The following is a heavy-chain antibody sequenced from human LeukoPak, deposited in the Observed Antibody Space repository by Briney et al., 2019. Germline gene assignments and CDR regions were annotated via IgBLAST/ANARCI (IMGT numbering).Heavy chain of an antibody. D-gene: IGHD3-9*01. CDR2: IKQDGSEK. V-gene: IGHV3-7*01. J-gene: IGHJ3*02. Sequence: GGSLRLSCAASGFTFSSYWMSWVRQAPGKGLEWVANIKQDGSEKYYVDSVKGRFTISRDNAKNSLYLQMNSLRAEDTAVYYCARGRYFDWFHAFDIWGQGTMVTVSS. CDR1: GFTFSSYW. CDR3: ARGRYFDWFHAFDI.